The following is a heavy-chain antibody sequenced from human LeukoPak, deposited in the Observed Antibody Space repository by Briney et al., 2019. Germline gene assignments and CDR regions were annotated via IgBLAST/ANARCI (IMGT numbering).Heavy chain of an antibody. Sequence: GRSLRLSCAASGFTFSSYAMHWVRQAPGKGLEWVAVISYDGSNKYYADSVKGRFTISRDNSKNTLYLQMNSLRAEDTAVYYCAKDVVVAAATHLQHWGQGTLVTVSS. V-gene: IGHV3-30-3*02. J-gene: IGHJ1*01. CDR3: AKDVVVAAATHLQH. CDR1: GFTFSSYA. D-gene: IGHD2-15*01. CDR2: ISYDGSNK.